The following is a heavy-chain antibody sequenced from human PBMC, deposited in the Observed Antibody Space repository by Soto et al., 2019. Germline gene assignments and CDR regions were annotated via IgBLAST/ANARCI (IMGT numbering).Heavy chain of an antibody. CDR2: INKEGSER. CDR1: GFSFSNYW. D-gene: IGHD2-8*01. CDR3: ERVCVLDW. Sequence: EVQLVESGGGLVQPGGSLRLSCATSGFSFSNYWMSWVRQTPGKGLEWVANINKEGSERYDVYSVTGIFTISRKNAKNPLYLRMNSQRGEDTDVYYCERVCVLDWWGQGTLVTVSS. J-gene: IGHJ4*02. V-gene: IGHV3-7*02.